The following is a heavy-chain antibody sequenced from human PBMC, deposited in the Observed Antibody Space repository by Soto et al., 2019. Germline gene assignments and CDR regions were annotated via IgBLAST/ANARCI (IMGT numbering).Heavy chain of an antibody. D-gene: IGHD3-10*01. V-gene: IGHV1-69*01. Sequence: QVPLVQSGAEVKKPGSSVTVSCKASGGTFSSYAIHWVRQAPGQGLEWMGGIIPMYGPAKYAQRFQGSVTITADESTTTVYMELTSLTSQDTAVYSCARVTSMVRGVIDNWFDPWGHGTLVTVSS. CDR1: GGTFSSYA. CDR2: IIPMYGPA. J-gene: IGHJ5*02. CDR3: ARVTSMVRGVIDNWFDP.